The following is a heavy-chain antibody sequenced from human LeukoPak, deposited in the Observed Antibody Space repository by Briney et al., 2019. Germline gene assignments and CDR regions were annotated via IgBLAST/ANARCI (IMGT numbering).Heavy chain of an antibody. CDR3: ARGRHYYDSSDYYYEGDAFDI. Sequence: VASVKVSCKASGDTFTSHYMHWVRQAPGQGLEWMGIINPSGGSTSSAQKFQGRVTMTRDMSTSTVYMDLSSLRSEDTAVYYCARGRHYYDSSDYYYEGDAFDIWGQGTMVTVSS. D-gene: IGHD3-22*01. J-gene: IGHJ3*02. CDR2: INPSGGST. CDR1: GDTFTSHY. V-gene: IGHV1-46*01.